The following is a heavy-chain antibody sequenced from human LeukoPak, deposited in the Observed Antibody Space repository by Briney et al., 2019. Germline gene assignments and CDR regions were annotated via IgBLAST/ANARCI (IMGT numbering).Heavy chain of an antibody. J-gene: IGHJ4*02. D-gene: IGHD5-18*01. V-gene: IGHV1-46*01. Sequence: ASVKVSCKASGYTFTSYYMHWVRQAPGQGLEWMGIINPSGGSTSYAQKFQGRVTMTRDTSTSTAYMELRSLRSDDTAVYYCARGGPGGYSFGYADYWGQGTLVTVSS. CDR2: INPSGGST. CDR1: GYTFTSYY. CDR3: ARGGPGGYSFGYADY.